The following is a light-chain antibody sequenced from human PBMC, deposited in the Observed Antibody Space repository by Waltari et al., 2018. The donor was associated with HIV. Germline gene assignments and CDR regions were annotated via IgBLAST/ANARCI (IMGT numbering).Light chain of an antibody. CDR2: KDS. Sequence: SYELTQPSSVSVSPGQTARITCSGDALPGQYGYWYQQKPGQAPVLIIFKDSQRASGRPERFSGSSSGTAVTLTISGVQAEDEADYYCQSTDSGGSYVVFGGGTRLTVL. CDR1: ALPGQY. J-gene: IGLJ2*01. CDR3: QSTDSGGSYVV. V-gene: IGLV3-25*03.